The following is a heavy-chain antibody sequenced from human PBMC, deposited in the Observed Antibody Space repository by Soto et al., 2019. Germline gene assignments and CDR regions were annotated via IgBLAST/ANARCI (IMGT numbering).Heavy chain of an antibody. V-gene: IGHV3-73*01. Sequence: GGSLRLSCAASGFTFSGSAMHWVRQASGKGLEWLGRIRSKANNYATGYAASVKGRFTISRDDSKNTAYLQMNSLKTEDTAVYYCTRFSMHSSSGCFDPWGQAPPVTVSS. CDR1: GFTFSGSA. D-gene: IGHD6-6*01. CDR3: TRFSMHSSSGCFDP. J-gene: IGHJ5*02. CDR2: IRSKANNYAT.